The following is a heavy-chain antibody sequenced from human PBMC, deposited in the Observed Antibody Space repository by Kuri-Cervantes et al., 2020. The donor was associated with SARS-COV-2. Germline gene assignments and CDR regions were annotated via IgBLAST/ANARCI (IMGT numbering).Heavy chain of an antibody. CDR3: ARGPGLYSRKAYGMDV. J-gene: IGHJ6*02. Sequence: SETLSLICAVYGGSFSGYYWSWIRQPPGKGLEWIGEINHSGSTNYNPSLKSRVTISVDTSKNQFSLKLSSVTAADTAVYYCARGPGLYSRKAYGMDVWGQGTTVTVSS. CDR1: GGSFSGYY. D-gene: IGHD3-16*02. CDR2: INHSGST. V-gene: IGHV4-34*01.